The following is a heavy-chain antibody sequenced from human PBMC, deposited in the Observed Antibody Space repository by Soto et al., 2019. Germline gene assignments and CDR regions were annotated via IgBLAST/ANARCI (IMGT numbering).Heavy chain of an antibody. D-gene: IGHD1-26*01. J-gene: IGHJ5*02. CDR1: GFTFSSYW. CDR2: IKQDGTEI. Sequence: GGSLRLSCVASGFTFSSYWMSWVRQAPGGGLEWVANIKQDGTEIHYVESVKGRFTIFRDNAKKSLYLQMNSLRAEDTAVYFCASYSGSYFPVGHDRWGQGTLVTVSS. CDR3: ASYSGSYFPVGHDR. V-gene: IGHV3-7*01.